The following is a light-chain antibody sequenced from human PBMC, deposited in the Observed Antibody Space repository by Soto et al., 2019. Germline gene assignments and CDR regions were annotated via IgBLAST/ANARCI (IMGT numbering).Light chain of an antibody. V-gene: IGLV1-40*01. CDR2: GNS. CDR1: SSNIGAGYD. CDR3: AAWDDRLSGLV. Sequence: QSVLTQPPSVSGAPGQRVTISCTGSSSNIGAGYDVYWYQQLPGTAPKVLIYGNSNRPSGVPDRFSGFKSGTSASLAITGLQAEDEADYHCAAWDDRLSGLVFGRGTKLTVL. J-gene: IGLJ2*01.